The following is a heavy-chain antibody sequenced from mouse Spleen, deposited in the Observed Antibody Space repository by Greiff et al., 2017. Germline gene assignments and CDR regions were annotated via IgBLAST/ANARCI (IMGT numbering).Heavy chain of an antibody. D-gene: IGHD1-1*01. CDR2: IWSGGST. V-gene: IGHV2-2*01. Sequence: QVQLKESGPGLVQPSQSLSITCTVSGFSLTSYGVHWVRQSPGKGLEWLGVIWSGGSTDYNAAFISRLSISKDNSKSQVFFKMNSLQADDTAIYYCARDYYGSSSRGYFDVWGTGTTVTVSS. J-gene: IGHJ1*03. CDR3: ARDYYGSSSRGYFDV. CDR1: GFSLTSYG.